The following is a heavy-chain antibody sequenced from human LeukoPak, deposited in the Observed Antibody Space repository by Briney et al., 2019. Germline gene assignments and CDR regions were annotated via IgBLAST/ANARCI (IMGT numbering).Heavy chain of an antibody. CDR1: EFSVGSNY. J-gene: IGHJ1*01. V-gene: IGHV3-66*01. D-gene: IGHD6-6*01. CDR2: IYSGGST. Sequence: SGGSLRLSCAASEFSVGSNYMTWVRQAPGKGLEWVSLIYSGGSTYYADSVKGRFTISRDNSKNTLYLQMNSLRAEDTAVYYCARSSIAAPRHKEYFQHWGQGTLVTVSS. CDR3: ARSSIAAPRHKEYFQH.